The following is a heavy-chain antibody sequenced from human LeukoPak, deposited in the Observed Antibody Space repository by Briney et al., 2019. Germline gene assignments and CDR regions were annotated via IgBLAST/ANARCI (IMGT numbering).Heavy chain of an antibody. D-gene: IGHD6-19*01. J-gene: IGHJ4*02. V-gene: IGHV3-74*01. CDR2: INSDGSST. Sequence: GGSLRLSCAASGFTFSSYWMHWVRQAPGKGLVWVSRINSDGSSTSYADSVKGRFTTSRDNAKNTLYLQMNSLRAEDTAVYYCARETVAGPHFDYWGQGTLVTVSS. CDR1: GFTFSSYW. CDR3: ARETVAGPHFDY.